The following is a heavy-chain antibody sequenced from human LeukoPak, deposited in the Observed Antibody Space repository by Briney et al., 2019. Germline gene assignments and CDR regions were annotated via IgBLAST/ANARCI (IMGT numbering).Heavy chain of an antibody. CDR2: IYTSGST. Sequence: SETLSLTCAVYGGSFSGYYWSWIRQPPGKGLEWIGRIYTSGSTNYNPSLKSRVTMSVDTSKNQFSLKLSSVTAADTAVYYCARDRQQNDYYYYYYMDVWGKGTTVTVSS. J-gene: IGHJ6*03. D-gene: IGHD6-13*01. V-gene: IGHV4-59*10. CDR3: ARDRQQNDYYYYYYMDV. CDR1: GGSFSGYY.